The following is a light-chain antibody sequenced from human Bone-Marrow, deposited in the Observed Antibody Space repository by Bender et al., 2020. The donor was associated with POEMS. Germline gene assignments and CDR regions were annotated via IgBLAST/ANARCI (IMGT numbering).Light chain of an antibody. CDR3: GSSTTDNTWV. CDR2: DVY. Sequence: QSALTQPASVSGSPGQSITVSCTASSGDGDDYKHVSWYQQHPGKAPKLVLYDVYHRPSGISHRLSGSKSGNTAALTISGLQAEDEADYYCGSSTTDNTWVCGAGTKVTV. J-gene: IGLJ3*02. V-gene: IGLV2-14*03. CDR1: SGDGDDYKH.